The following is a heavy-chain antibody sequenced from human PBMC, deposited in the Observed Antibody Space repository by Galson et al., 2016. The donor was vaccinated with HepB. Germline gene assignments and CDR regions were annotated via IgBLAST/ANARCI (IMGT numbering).Heavy chain of an antibody. CDR3: AKDASAYGSGSYSSF. V-gene: IGHV3-23*01. CDR2: ISGSGGST. Sequence: SLRLSCAASGFTFSSYAMSWVRQAPGKGLEWVSGISGSGGSTYYIDPVTGRFTISRDNSENTLYLQMNSLRADDTAVYYCAKDASAYGSGSYSSFWGQGTLVTVSS. D-gene: IGHD3-10*01. J-gene: IGHJ4*02. CDR1: GFTFSSYA.